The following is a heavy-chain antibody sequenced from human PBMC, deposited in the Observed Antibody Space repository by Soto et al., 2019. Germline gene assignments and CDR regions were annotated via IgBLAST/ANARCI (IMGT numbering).Heavy chain of an antibody. CDR3: ANEKSGSSPPLDY. J-gene: IGHJ4*02. CDR2: ISYDGSNK. CDR1: GFTFSSYG. Sequence: QVQLVESGGGVVQPGRSLRLSCAASGFTFSSYGMHWVRQAPGKGLEWVAVISYDGSNKYYADSVRGRFTISRDNSKNTLFLKRNGLRPEDRAVYYCANEKSGSSPPLDYWAQGTLVTVSS. D-gene: IGHD1-26*01. V-gene: IGHV3-30*18.